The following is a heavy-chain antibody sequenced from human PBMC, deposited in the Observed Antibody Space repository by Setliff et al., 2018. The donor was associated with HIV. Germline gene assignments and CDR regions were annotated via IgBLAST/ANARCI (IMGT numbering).Heavy chain of an antibody. CDR2: IYYSGNT. CDR1: GGSIRRSDYS. V-gene: IGHV4-39*07. CDR3: VRDGTQCSRTTCINWVDP. Sequence: TLSLTCNVSGGSIRRSDYSWGWIRQPPGKGLEWIGNIYYSGNTYYNPSLKGRVIISVDTSRNQFSLKLSSVTAADTAMYYCVRDGTQCSRTTCINWVDPWGQGTLVTSPQ. D-gene: IGHD2-2*01. J-gene: IGHJ5*02.